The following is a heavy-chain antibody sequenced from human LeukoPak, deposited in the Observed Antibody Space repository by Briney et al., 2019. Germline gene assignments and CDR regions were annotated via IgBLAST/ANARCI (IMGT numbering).Heavy chain of an antibody. V-gene: IGHV3-15*01. J-gene: IGHJ6*03. CDR3: TNLDSGSYICYYYMDV. Sequence: GGSLRLSCAASGFTFSNAWMSWVRQAPGKVLEWVGRIKSKTDGGTTDYAAPVKGRFTISRDDSKNTLYLQMNSLKTEDTAVYYCTNLDSGSYICYYYMDVWGKGTTVTISS. CDR1: GFTFSNAW. CDR2: IKSKTDGGTT. D-gene: IGHD3-10*01.